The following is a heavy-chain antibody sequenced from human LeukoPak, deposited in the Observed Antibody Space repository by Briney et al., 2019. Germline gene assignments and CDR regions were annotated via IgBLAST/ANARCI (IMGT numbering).Heavy chain of an antibody. CDR3: ASPMWDTAIHDY. J-gene: IGHJ4*02. V-gene: IGHV3-23*01. Sequence: VSAISGSGGSTYYADSVKGRFTISRDNAKDTLYLQMNSLRAEDAAVYYCASPMWDTAIHDYWGQGTLVTVSS. CDR2: ISGSGGST. D-gene: IGHD5-18*01.